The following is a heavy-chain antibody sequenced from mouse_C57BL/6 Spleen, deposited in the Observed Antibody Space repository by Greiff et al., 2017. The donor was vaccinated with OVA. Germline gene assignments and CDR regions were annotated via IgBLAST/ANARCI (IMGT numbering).Heavy chain of an antibody. J-gene: IGHJ2*01. D-gene: IGHD3-2*02. V-gene: IGHV1-61*01. CDR3: ARETAQLDY. CDR2: IYPSDSET. CDR1: GYTFTSYW. Sequence: QVQLQQPGAELVRPGSSVKLSCKASGYTFTSYWMDWVKQRPGQGLEWIGNIYPSDSETHYNQKFKDKATLTVDKSSSTAYMQLSSLTAGDSAVNYCARETAQLDYWGQGTTLTVSS.